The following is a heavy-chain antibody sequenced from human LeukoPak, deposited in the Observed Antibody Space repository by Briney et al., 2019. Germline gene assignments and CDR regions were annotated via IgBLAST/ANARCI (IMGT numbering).Heavy chain of an antibody. CDR2: IYYSGST. CDR3: ARSVEGYCSGGSCYSYYYYMDV. CDR1: GGSISSHY. V-gene: IGHV4-59*11. J-gene: IGHJ6*03. Sequence: SETLSLTCTVSGGSISSHYWSWIRQPPGKGVEWIGYIYYSGSTNYNPSLKSRVTISVDTSKNQFSLKLSSVTAADTAVYYCARSVEGYCSGGSCYSYYYYMDVWGKGTTVTVSS. D-gene: IGHD2-15*01.